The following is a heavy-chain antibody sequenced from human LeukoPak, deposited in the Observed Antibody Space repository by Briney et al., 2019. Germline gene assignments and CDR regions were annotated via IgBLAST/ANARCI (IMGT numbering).Heavy chain of an antibody. CDR2: MSGSGGST. V-gene: IGHV3-23*01. D-gene: IGHD3-10*01. CDR1: GFTFSSYA. Sequence: PGRSLRLSCAASGFTFSSYAMSWVRQAPGKGLKWVSAMSGSGGSTYYADAGKGRLSISRDNSKNTLYLQMNSLGAEDTAVYYCAKGRDYYGAGSYSGIEYWGQGTLVTVSS. CDR3: AKGRDYYGAGSYSGIEY. J-gene: IGHJ4*02.